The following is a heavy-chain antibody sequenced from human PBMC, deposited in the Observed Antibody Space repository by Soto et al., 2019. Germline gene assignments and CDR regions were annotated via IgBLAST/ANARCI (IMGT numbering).Heavy chain of an antibody. V-gene: IGHV4-39*01. Sequence: SETLSLTCTVSGGSISSSSYYWGWIRQPPGKGLEWIGSIYYSGSTYYNPSLKSRVTISVDTSKNQFSLKLSSVTAADTAVYYCAIGPDGIPRSSYFDDWGQGTLVTVSS. CDR2: IYYSGST. CDR1: GGSISSSSYY. J-gene: IGHJ4*02. D-gene: IGHD2-2*01. CDR3: AIGPDGIPRSSYFDD.